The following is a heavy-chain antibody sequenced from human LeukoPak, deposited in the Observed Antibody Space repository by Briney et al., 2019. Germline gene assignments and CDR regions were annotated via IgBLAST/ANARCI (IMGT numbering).Heavy chain of an antibody. CDR1: GFSFGDYA. CDR3: TRLFSESSSWALDY. V-gene: IGHV3-49*04. D-gene: IGHD6-13*01. Sequence: GGSLRLSCTASGFSFGDYAMSWVRQAPGKGLEWVGFIRSKLYGCTTQYAASVKGRFTISRDDSKSIAYLQMNSLKTEDTAVYYCTRLFSESSSWALDYWGQGSLVTVSS. CDR2: IRSKLYGCTT. J-gene: IGHJ4*02.